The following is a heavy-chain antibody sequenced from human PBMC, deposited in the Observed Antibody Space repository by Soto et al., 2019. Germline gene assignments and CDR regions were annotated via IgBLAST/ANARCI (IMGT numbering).Heavy chain of an antibody. D-gene: IGHD5-18*01. J-gene: IGHJ6*02. V-gene: IGHV4-34*01. CDR3: ARAPNTAMVKYYYYYGMDV. CDR1: GGSFSGYY. CDR2: INHSGST. Sequence: SETLSLTCAVYGGSFSGYYWSWIRQPPGKGLEWIGEINHSGSTNYNPSLKSRVTISVDTSKNQFSLKLSSVTAADTAVYYCARAPNTAMVKYYYYYGMDVWGQGTTVTVSS.